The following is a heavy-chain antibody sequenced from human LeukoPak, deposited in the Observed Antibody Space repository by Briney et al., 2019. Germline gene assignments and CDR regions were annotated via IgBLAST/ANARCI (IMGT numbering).Heavy chain of an antibody. V-gene: IGHV3-7*01. Sequence: PGGSLRLSCAASGFTFSRYWMSWVRQAPGKGLAWVANIKEDGSEKYYVDSVKGRFTISRDNAKNSLYLQMNSLRAEDTAVYYCAELGITMIGGVWGKGTTVTISS. CDR1: GFTFSRYW. CDR2: IKEDGSEK. J-gene: IGHJ6*04. D-gene: IGHD3-10*02. CDR3: AELGITMIGGV.